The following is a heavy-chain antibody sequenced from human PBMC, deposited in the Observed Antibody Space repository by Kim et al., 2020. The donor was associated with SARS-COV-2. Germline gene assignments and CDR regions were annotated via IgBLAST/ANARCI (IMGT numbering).Heavy chain of an antibody. CDR1: GGTFNNYA. CDR3: ARYCAGGACRDYYGMDV. V-gene: IGHV1-69*13. CDR2: IIPIFGKA. J-gene: IGHJ6*02. D-gene: IGHD2-8*02. Sequence: SVKVSCKASGGTFNNYAISWVRQAPGQGLEWMGGIIPIFGKANYAEQLQGRVTITADESTGTAYMSLSSLRSDDMAVYYCARYCAGGACRDYYGMDVWGQGTTVTVSS.